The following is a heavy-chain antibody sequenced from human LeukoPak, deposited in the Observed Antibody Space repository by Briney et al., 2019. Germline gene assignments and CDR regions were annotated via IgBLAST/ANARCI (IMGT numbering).Heavy chain of an antibody. J-gene: IGHJ5*02. Sequence: GASVKVSCKASGYTFTGYYMHWVRQAPGQGLEWMGWINPNSGGTNYAQKFQGRVTMTRDTSISTAYMELSRLRSDDTAVYYCARGVVAIPYNWFDPWGQGTLVTVSS. CDR2: INPNSGGT. CDR3: ARGVVAIPYNWFDP. CDR1: GYTFTGYY. V-gene: IGHV1-2*02. D-gene: IGHD2-15*01.